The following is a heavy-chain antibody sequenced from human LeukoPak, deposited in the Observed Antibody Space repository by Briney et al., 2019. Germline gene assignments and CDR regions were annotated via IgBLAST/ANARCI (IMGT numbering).Heavy chain of an antibody. CDR2: IRYDGSNK. J-gene: IGHJ4*02. Sequence: GGSLRLSCAASGFTFSSYGMHWVRQAPGKGLEWVAFIRYDGSNKYYADSVKGRFTISRDNSKNTLYLQMNSLRAEGTAVYYCAKLYGSGSLIDYWGQGTLVTVSS. CDR3: AKLYGSGSLIDY. D-gene: IGHD3-10*01. CDR1: GFTFSSYG. V-gene: IGHV3-30*02.